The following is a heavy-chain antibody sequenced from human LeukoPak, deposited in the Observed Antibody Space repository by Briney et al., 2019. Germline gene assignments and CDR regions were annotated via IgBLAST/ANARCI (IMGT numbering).Heavy chain of an antibody. CDR3: ARADGMDGYCYDSSGYPTLLDY. V-gene: IGHV1-46*01. CDR2: INPSGGST. Sequence: ASVKVSCKASGYTFTSYYMHWVRQAPGQGLEWMGIINPSGGSTSYAQKFQGRVTMTRDMSTSTVYMELSSLRSEDTAVYYCARADGMDGYCYDSSGYPTLLDYWGQGTLVTVSS. D-gene: IGHD3-22*01. J-gene: IGHJ4*02. CDR1: GYTFTSYY.